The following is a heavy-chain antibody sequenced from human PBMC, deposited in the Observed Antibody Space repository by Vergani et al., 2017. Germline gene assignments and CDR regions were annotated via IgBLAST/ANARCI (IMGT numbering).Heavy chain of an antibody. Sequence: QVQLQESGPGLVKPSETLSLTCHVFGVYVTDYNCNWIRQAPGKGLEWIGSLSTTGGATDASHNPSLKSRVSIAVDTAKSQFSLRLTSVTAADSAIYYFAGDTHSWQRADRWGQGLLVSVSS. V-gene: IGHV4-59*02. CDR1: GVYVTDYN. CDR3: AGDTHSWQRADR. CDR2: STTGGATDA. J-gene: IGHJ5*02. D-gene: IGHD6-13*01.